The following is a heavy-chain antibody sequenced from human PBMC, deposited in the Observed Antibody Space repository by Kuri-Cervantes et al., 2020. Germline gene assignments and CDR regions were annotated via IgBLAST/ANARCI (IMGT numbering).Heavy chain of an antibody. CDR2: TRNKAKSYTT. J-gene: IGHJ6*03. CDR1: GFTFSSYD. CDR3: ARASPDRYYYYYMDV. V-gene: IGHV3-72*01. D-gene: IGHD1-14*01. Sequence: GESLKISCAASGFTFSSYDMHWVRQATGKGLEWVGRTRNKAKSYTTEYAASVKGRFTISRDDSKNSLYLQMNSLQTDDTAVYYCARASPDRYYYYYMDVWGKGTTVTVSS.